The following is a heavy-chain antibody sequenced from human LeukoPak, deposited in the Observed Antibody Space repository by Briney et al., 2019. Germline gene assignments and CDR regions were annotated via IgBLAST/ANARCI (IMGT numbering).Heavy chain of an antibody. V-gene: IGHV4-34*01. CDR2: INHSGIT. CDR1: GGSFTDYY. CDR3: ARLLRVGYCSTTTCNWFDP. J-gene: IGHJ5*02. D-gene: IGHD2-2*03. Sequence: SETLSLTCAVYGGSFTDYYWNWIRQPPGKGLEWIGEINHSGITHYNPSLKSRVTISADTSKNQFSLKLNSVTAADTAVYYCARLLRVGYCSTTTCNWFDPWGQGTLVTVSS.